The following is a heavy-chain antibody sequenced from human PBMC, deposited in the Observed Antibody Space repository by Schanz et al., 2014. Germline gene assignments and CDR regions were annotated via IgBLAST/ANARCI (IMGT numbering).Heavy chain of an antibody. D-gene: IGHD2-15*01. Sequence: QVQLVQSGAEVKEPGSSVKVSCKPSGGTFVTFFFTWVRQAPGQGPQWMGRISPLLGVANYAQEFQGRLTIPAATSTSTAYMELSSLRSEDTAVYYCATCSGGTCHAKPGLDNWGQGTLVTVSS. J-gene: IGHJ4*02. V-gene: IGHV1-69*04. CDR2: ISPLLGVA. CDR1: GGTFVTFF. CDR3: ATCSGGTCHAKPGLDN.